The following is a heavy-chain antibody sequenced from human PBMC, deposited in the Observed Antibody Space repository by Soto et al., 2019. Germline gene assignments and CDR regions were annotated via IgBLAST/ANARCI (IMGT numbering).Heavy chain of an antibody. J-gene: IGHJ4*02. CDR1: GYTFTGYY. CDR2: INPNSGGT. D-gene: IGHD2-2*03. CDR3: ATLDAGYCSSTSCMGAFDY. V-gene: IGHV1-2*02. Sequence: SVKDSCKASGYTFTGYYMHWVRQAPVQGLEWMGWINPNSGGTNYAQKFQGRVTMTRDTSISTAYMELSRLRSDDTAVYYCATLDAGYCSSTSCMGAFDYWGQGTLVTVSS.